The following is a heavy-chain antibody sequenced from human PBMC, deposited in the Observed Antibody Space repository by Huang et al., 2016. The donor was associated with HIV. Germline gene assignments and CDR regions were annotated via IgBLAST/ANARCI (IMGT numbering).Heavy chain of an antibody. D-gene: IGHD4-17*01. Sequence: QVQLVQSGAEVKTPGSSVKVSCKASGGTFSKYAISWVRQAHGQGLEWRGGIIPMLGTPNYARKFQGRFTITADDSTSTTYVEVSSLRSEDTALYYCARGQLGSYGDYDVLYWGQGTLVTVSS. CDR3: ARGQLGSYGDYDVLY. J-gene: IGHJ4*02. CDR2: IIPMLGTP. CDR1: GGTFSKYA. V-gene: IGHV1-69*13.